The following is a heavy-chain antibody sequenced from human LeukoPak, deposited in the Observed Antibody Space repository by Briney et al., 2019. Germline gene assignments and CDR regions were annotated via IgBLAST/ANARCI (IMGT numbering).Heavy chain of an antibody. CDR2: IYYSGST. CDR3: ARDTLWYFDL. CDR1: GGSISSGGYY. J-gene: IGHJ2*01. Sequence: SETLSLTCTVSGGSISSGGYYWSWIRQHPGKGLEWIGYIYYSGSTYYNPSLKSRVTISVDTSKNQFSLKLSSVTAADTAVYYCARDTLWYFDLWGRGTLVTVSS. V-gene: IGHV4-31*03.